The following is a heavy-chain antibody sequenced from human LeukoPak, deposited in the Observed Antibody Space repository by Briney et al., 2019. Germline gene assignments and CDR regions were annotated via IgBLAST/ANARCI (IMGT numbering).Heavy chain of an antibody. Sequence: ASVKVSCKASGYTFTSYYMHWVRQAPGQGLEWMGIINPSGGSTSYAQKFQGRVTMTRDTSTSTVYMELSSLRSEDTTVYYCARDLRGYERGRGSYYFDYWGQGTLVTVSS. D-gene: IGHD5-12*01. CDR1: GYTFTSYY. J-gene: IGHJ4*02. V-gene: IGHV1-46*01. CDR2: INPSGGST. CDR3: ARDLRGYERGRGSYYFDY.